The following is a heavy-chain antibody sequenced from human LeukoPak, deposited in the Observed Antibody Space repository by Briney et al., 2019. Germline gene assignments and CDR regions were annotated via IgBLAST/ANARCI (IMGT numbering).Heavy chain of an antibody. CDR3: SRDQGRMFTGYPYYFDC. D-gene: IGHD3-9*01. CDR2: INTNTGNP. CDR1: GGAFSSNA. J-gene: IGHJ4*01. Sequence: ASVKVSCKASGGAFSSNAMNWVRQAPGQGLEWMGWINTNTGNPTYAQGFTVRFVFSLYTAVSTAYLQMSSLKADDAAASYYSRDQGRMFTGYPYYFDCGGQGTLVTVSS. V-gene: IGHV7-4-1*02.